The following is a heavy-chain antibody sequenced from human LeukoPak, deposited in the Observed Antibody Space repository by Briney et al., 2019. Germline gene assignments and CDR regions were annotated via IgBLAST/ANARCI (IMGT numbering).Heavy chain of an antibody. CDR3: ARGMGYCSSTSCRSMEYYYYGMDV. Sequence: KPSETLSLTCTVSGGSISNGDSYWTWVRQPPGKGLEYIGYIHYSGSTHYNPSLKSRVTIAIDTSKMQFSLRLSSVTAADTAVYYCARGMGYCSSTSCRSMEYYYYGMDVWGQGTTVTVSS. D-gene: IGHD2-2*01. CDR1: GGSISNGDSY. V-gene: IGHV4-30-4*01. J-gene: IGHJ6*02. CDR2: IHYSGST.